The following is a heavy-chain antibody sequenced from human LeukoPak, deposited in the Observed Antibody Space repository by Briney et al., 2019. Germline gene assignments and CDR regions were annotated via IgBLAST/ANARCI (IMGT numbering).Heavy chain of an antibody. V-gene: IGHV1-2*02. J-gene: IGHJ4*02. CDR2: INPNSGGT. Sequence: GASVKVSFKASGYTFTGYYMHWVRQAPGQGLEWMGWINPNSGGTNYAQKFQGRVTMTRDTSISTAYMELSRLRSDDTAVYYCARDRSSGYYPTAGFDYWGQGTLVTVSS. D-gene: IGHD3-22*01. CDR3: ARDRSSGYYPTAGFDY. CDR1: GYTFTGYY.